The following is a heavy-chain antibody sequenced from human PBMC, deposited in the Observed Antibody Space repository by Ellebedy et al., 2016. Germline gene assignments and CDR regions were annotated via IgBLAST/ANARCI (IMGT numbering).Heavy chain of an antibody. CDR3: ARAPYYDILTGRYYYYGMDV. D-gene: IGHD3-9*01. J-gene: IGHJ6*02. V-gene: IGHV4-39*01. CDR2: IFFSGST. CDR1: GASISSRSYY. Sequence: SETLSLXXTVSGASISSRSYYWGWIRQPPGKGLEWIGTIFFSGSTYYNPSLKSRVTISVDTSKNQFSLKLSSVTAADTAVYYCARAPYYDILTGRYYYYGMDVWGQGTTVTVSS.